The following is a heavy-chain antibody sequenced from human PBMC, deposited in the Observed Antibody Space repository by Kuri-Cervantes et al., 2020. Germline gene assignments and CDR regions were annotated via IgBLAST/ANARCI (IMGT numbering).Heavy chain of an antibody. CDR3: ARDQTPSYYYDSSFPFDY. CDR1: GCTFSSYG. J-gene: IGHJ4*02. Sequence: GESLKISCAASGCTFSSYGMHWVHPAPGKGLEWVAVLSYDGSNKYYADSVKGRFTISRDNSKNTLYLQMSRLRSDDTVVYYCARDQTPSYYYDSSFPFDYWGQGTLVTVSS. V-gene: IGHV3-30*03. CDR2: LSYDGSNK. D-gene: IGHD3-22*01.